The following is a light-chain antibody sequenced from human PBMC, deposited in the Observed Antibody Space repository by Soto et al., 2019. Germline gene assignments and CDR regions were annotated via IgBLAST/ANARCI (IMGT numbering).Light chain of an antibody. CDR2: GAS. CDR1: QSISDT. J-gene: IGKJ1*01. Sequence: EIVMTQSPATLSVSPGGRATLSCRASQSISDTLAWYQQKPGQAPRLLIYGASTRAPGFPARFSGSGSGTDFTLTISRLQSEDFAVYYCQQYNNWPWTFGEGTKVEI. CDR3: QQYNNWPWT. V-gene: IGKV3-15*01.